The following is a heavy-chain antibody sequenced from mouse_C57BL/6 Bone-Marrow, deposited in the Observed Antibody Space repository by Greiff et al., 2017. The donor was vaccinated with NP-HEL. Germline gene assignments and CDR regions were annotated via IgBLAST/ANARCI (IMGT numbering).Heavy chain of an antibody. D-gene: IGHD2-3*01. CDR1: GYTFTSYW. CDR2: IHPTSGST. CDR3: AVWRGWLLLFAY. V-gene: IGHV1-64*01. J-gene: IGHJ3*01. Sequence: QVQLQQPGAELVKPGASVKLSCKASGYTFTSYWMHWVKQRPGQGLEWIGMIHPTSGSTNYNEKFKSKATLTVDKSSSTAYMQLSSLTSEDSAVYYCAVWRGWLLLFAYWGQGTLVTVSA.